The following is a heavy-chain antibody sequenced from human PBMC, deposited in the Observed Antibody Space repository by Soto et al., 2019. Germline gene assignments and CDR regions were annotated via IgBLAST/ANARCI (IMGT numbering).Heavy chain of an antibody. J-gene: IGHJ4*02. D-gene: IGHD3-9*01. V-gene: IGHV4-31*03. CDR3: ARDSSDILTGYFFDY. Sequence: SETLSLTCTVSGGSISSGGYYWSWIRQHPGKGLEWIGYIYYSGSTYYNPSLKSRVTISVDTSKNQFSLKLSSVTAADTAVYYCARDSSDILTGYFFDYWGQGTLVTVSS. CDR2: IYYSGST. CDR1: GGSISSGGYY.